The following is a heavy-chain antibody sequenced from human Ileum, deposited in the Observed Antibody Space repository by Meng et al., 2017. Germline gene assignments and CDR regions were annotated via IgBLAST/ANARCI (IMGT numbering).Heavy chain of an antibody. D-gene: IGHD4-23*01. V-gene: IGHV4-4*02. CDR2: ISHSGSA. J-gene: IGHJ4*02. CDR1: SGFISSITY. Sequence: QVQLQESGAGLVRPSGTLSLACAVSSGFISSITYWSWVRQPPGKGLEWIGQISHSGSAYYNPSLKSRVTMSVDKSKSQFSLMLTSVTAADTAIYYCARHGGYSQDFWGQGTLVTVSS. CDR3: ARHGGYSQDF.